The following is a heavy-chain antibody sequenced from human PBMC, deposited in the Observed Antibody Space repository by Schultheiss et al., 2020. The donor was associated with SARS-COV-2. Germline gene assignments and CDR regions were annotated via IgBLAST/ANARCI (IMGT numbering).Heavy chain of an antibody. J-gene: IGHJ3*02. D-gene: IGHD3-22*01. Sequence: SETLSLTCAVYGGSFSGYYWSWIRQPPGKGLEWIGEINHSGSTNYNPSLKSRVTISVDTSKNQFSLKLSSVTAADTAVYYCARRPHKYYYDSSGYYHAFDIWGQGTMVTVSS. CDR3: ARRPHKYYYDSSGYYHAFDI. V-gene: IGHV4-34*01. CDR1: GGSFSGYY. CDR2: INHSGST.